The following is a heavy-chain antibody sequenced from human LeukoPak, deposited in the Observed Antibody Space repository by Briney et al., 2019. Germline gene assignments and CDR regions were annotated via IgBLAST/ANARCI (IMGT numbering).Heavy chain of an antibody. CDR2: ISWNSGSI. J-gene: IGHJ3*02. Sequence: GGSLRLSCAASGFTFDDYAMHWVRQAPGKGLEWVSGISWNSGSIGYADSVKGRFTISRDNVKNSLYLQMNSLRAEDTALYYCAKDIGYDSSGYYSDAFDIWGQGTMVTVSS. D-gene: IGHD3-22*01. V-gene: IGHV3-9*01. CDR3: AKDIGYDSSGYYSDAFDI. CDR1: GFTFDDYA.